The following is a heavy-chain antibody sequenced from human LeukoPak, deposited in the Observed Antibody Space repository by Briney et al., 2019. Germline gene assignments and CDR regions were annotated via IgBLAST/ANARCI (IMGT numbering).Heavy chain of an antibody. Sequence: GASVKVSCKASGYTFTSYDINWVRQATGQGLEWMGWMNPNSGNTGYAQKFQGRVTITRNTSISTAYMELSSLRSEDTAVYYCARVYQLRREGTFDYWGQGTLVTVSS. CDR1: GYTFTSYD. CDR2: MNPNSGNT. J-gene: IGHJ4*02. D-gene: IGHD2-2*01. CDR3: ARVYQLRREGTFDY. V-gene: IGHV1-8*03.